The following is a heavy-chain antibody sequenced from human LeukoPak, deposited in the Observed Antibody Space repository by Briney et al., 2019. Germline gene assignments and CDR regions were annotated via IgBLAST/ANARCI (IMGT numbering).Heavy chain of an antibody. CDR1: GFTVSSNY. Sequence: GGSQRLSCAASGFTVSSNYMSWVRQAPGKGLDWVSVIYSSGDTFYADSVKGRFTISRDNSKNTLYLQLNSLRAEDTAMYYCARIPIVTITSGGYWGQGTLVTVSS. D-gene: IGHD5-12*01. CDR3: ARIPIVTITSGGY. J-gene: IGHJ1*01. V-gene: IGHV3-53*01. CDR2: IYSSGDT.